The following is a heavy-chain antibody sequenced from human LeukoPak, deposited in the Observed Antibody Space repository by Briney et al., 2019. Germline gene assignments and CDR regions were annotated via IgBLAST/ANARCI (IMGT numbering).Heavy chain of an antibody. V-gene: IGHV4-4*02. J-gene: IGHJ4*02. CDR1: GVAISSGNW. CDR2: IFHGGST. Sequence: SETLSLTCTVSGVAISSGNWWSWVRQLPGKGLEWIGDIFHGGSTNSNPSLRSRVTMSEDKSKNQFSLKLSSVTAADTAVYYCARTNPVARNSLDYWGPGTLVTVSS. D-gene: IGHD1-14*01. CDR3: ARTNPVARNSLDY.